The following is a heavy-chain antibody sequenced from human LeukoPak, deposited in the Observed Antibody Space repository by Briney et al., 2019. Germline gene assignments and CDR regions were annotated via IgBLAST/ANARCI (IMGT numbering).Heavy chain of an antibody. Sequence: ASVKVSCKASGYTFTSYAMNWVRQAPGQGLEWMGWINTNTGNPTYAQGFTGRFVFSLDTSVSTAYLQISSLKAEDTAVYYCARDDLTTVGFGEYNWFDPWGQGTLVTVSS. V-gene: IGHV7-4-1*02. CDR2: INTNTGNP. CDR3: ARDDLTTVGFGEYNWFDP. J-gene: IGHJ5*02. D-gene: IGHD4-11*01. CDR1: GYTFTSYA.